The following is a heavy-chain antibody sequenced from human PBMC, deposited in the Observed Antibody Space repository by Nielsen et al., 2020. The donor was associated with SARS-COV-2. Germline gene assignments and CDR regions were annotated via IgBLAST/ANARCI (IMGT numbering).Heavy chain of an antibody. D-gene: IGHD2-15*01. CDR1: GFTFSNAW. CDR3: AKRGRSGGSLLVSYYYYYGMDV. V-gene: IGHV3-15*01. CDR2: IKSKTDGGTT. Sequence: GGSLRLSCAASGFTFSNAWMSWVRQAPGKGLEWVGRIKSKTDGGTTDYAAPVKGRFTISRDDSKNTLYLQMNSLRAEDTAVYYCAKRGRSGGSLLVSYYYYYGMDVWGQGTTVTVSS. J-gene: IGHJ6*02.